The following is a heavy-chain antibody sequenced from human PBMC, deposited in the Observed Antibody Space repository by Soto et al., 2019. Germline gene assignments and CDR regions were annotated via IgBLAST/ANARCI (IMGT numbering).Heavy chain of an antibody. CDR2: IGTYNGNT. Sequence: QVQLVQSGPEVKKPGASVKVSCKASGYSFTTYAISWVRQAPGQGLEWMGWIGTYNGNTDYAQKLQGRVTMTTETSTSTVYMELRSLTSDDTAVYYCARGNDILTDYYVYWGQGTLVTVSS. D-gene: IGHD3-9*01. CDR3: ARGNDILTDYYVY. CDR1: GYSFTTYA. V-gene: IGHV1-18*01. J-gene: IGHJ4*02.